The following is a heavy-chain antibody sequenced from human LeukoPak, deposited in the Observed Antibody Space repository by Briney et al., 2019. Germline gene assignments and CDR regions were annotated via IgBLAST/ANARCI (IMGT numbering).Heavy chain of an antibody. Sequence: GGSLRLSCAASGFTFSSYWMSWVRQAPGKGLEWVANIKQDGSEKYYVDSVKGRFTISRDNAKNTLYLQMNSLRAEDTAVYYCAKEYDRSGYEGTGFDYWGQGTLVTVSS. CDR1: GFTFSSYW. CDR2: IKQDGSEK. CDR3: AKEYDRSGYEGTGFDY. D-gene: IGHD3-22*01. J-gene: IGHJ4*02. V-gene: IGHV3-7*03.